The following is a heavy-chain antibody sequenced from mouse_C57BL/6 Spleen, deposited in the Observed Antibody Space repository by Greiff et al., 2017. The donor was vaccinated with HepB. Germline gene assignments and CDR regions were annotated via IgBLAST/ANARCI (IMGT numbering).Heavy chain of an antibody. CDR2: ISSGGDYI. Sequence: EVMLVESGEGLVKPGGSLKLSCAASGFTFSSYAMSWVRQTPEKRLEWVAYISSGGDYIYYAATVKGRFTISRDNARNTLYLQMSSLKSEDTAMYYCTRDHYGNYTNWYFDVWGTGTTVTVSS. CDR3: TRDHYGNYTNWYFDV. J-gene: IGHJ1*03. D-gene: IGHD2-1*01. V-gene: IGHV5-9-1*02. CDR1: GFTFSSYA.